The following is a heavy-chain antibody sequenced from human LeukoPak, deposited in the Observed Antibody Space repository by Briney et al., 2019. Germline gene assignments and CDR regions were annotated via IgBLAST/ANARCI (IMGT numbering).Heavy chain of an antibody. V-gene: IGHV4-39*07. J-gene: IGHJ5*02. CDR1: GGSISSSSYY. Sequence: SETLSLTCTVSGGSISSSSYYWGWIRQPPGKGLEWIGSIYYSGSTYYNPSLKSRVTISVDTSKNQFSLKLSSVTAADTAVYYCARDGGVYCSGGSCYYNWFDPWGQGTLVTVSS. CDR2: IYYSGST. CDR3: ARDGGVYCSGGSCYYNWFDP. D-gene: IGHD2-15*01.